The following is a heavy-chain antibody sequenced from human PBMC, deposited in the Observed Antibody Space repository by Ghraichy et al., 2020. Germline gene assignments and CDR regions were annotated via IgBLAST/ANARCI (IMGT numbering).Heavy chain of an antibody. D-gene: IGHD3-9*01. J-gene: IGHJ6*02. CDR1: GGSISSYY. V-gene: IGHV4-59*08. Sequence: SETLSLTCTVSGGSISSYYWSWIRQPPGKGLEWIGYIYYSGSTNYNPSLKSRVTISVDTSKNQFSLKLSSVTAADTAVYYCARHSSYYDILTGYLDYYGMDVWGQGTTVAVSS. CDR2: IYYSGST. CDR3: ARHSSYYDILTGYLDYYGMDV.